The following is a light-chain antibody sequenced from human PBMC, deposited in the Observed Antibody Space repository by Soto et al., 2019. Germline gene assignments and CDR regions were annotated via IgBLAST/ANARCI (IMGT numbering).Light chain of an antibody. V-gene: IGLV2-11*01. CDR1: SSDVGGYNY. Sequence: QSALTQPRSVSGSPGQSVTISCTGTSSDVGGYNYVSWYQQHPAKAPKLLIYDVTKRPSGVPDRFSGSKSGNTASLIISGLQAEDEADYYCCSYAGTYTLYVFGTWTKLTVL. J-gene: IGLJ1*01. CDR3: CSYAGTYTLYV. CDR2: DVT.